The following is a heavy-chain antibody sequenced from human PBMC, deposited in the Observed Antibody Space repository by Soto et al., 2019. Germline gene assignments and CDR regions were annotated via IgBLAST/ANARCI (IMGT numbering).Heavy chain of an antibody. J-gene: IGHJ4*02. CDR2: LNESGST. V-gene: IGHV4-34*01. Sequence: QVQLQQWGAGLVKPSETLSLSCAVYGQSFSGHSWAWIRQPPGKGLEWIGELNESGSTYYNPSLKSRVTISTETSKNQFSLKLTSVSAADTAAYFCARGSGIVALPGELEDVNYDYWGQGTLVNVSS. D-gene: IGHD1-1*01. CDR3: ARGSGIVALPGELEDVNYDY. CDR1: GQSFSGHS.